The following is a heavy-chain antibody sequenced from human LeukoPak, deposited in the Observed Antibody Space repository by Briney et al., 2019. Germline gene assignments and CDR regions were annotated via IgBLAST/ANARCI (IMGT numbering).Heavy chain of an antibody. CDR1: GYTFSTYY. J-gene: IGHJ3*02. CDR3: ARDLPRIVVEAIHNHDGFDI. V-gene: IGHV1-46*01. Sequence: ASVKVSCKASGYTFSTYYMHWVRQAPGQRLEWMGIINPSAGSTTYAQKFQGRVTMTRDTSTSTVYMDLSSLTSEDSAMYFCARDLPRIVVEAIHNHDGFDIWGQRTMVTVSS. CDR2: INPSAGST. D-gene: IGHD2-15*01.